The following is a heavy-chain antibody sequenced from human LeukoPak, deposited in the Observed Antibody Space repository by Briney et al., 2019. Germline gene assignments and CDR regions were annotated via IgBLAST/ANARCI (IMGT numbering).Heavy chain of an antibody. CDR1: GFSFTSYA. Sequence: GGSLRLSCAASGFSFTSYAMSWVRQAPGKGLEWVSTISGSGGSTFYADSVKGRFTISRDNSKNTLYMQMNSLRVEDTAVYYCAKDRGWLVDYWGQGTLVTVSP. CDR3: AKDRGWLVDY. V-gene: IGHV3-23*01. J-gene: IGHJ4*02. D-gene: IGHD3-22*01. CDR2: ISGSGGST.